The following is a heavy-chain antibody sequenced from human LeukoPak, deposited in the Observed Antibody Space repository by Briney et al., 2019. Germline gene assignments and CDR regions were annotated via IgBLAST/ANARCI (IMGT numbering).Heavy chain of an antibody. Sequence: AGGSLRLSCAASGFTFSSYAMSWVRQAPGKGLEWVGRIKSKTDGGTTDYAAPVKGRFTISRDDSKNTLYLQMNSLKTEDTAVYYCTTDPRFLEWLSPYYYYGMDVWGQGTTVTVSS. CDR1: GFTFSSYA. CDR3: TTDPRFLEWLSPYYYYGMDV. D-gene: IGHD3-3*01. V-gene: IGHV3-15*01. J-gene: IGHJ6*02. CDR2: IKSKTDGGTT.